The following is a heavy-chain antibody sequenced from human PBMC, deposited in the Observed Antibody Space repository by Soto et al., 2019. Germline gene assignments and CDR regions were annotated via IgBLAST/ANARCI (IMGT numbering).Heavy chain of an antibody. D-gene: IGHD2-15*01. Sequence: SETLSLTCTVSGGSISSGGYYWSWIRKHPGKGLEWIGYIYYSGSTYYNPSLKSRVTISVDTSKNQFSLKLSSVTAADTAVYYCARGSGDIVVVVAATPPNVSFDPWGQGTLVTV. J-gene: IGHJ5*02. CDR1: GGSISSGGYY. V-gene: IGHV4-31*03. CDR2: IYYSGST. CDR3: ARGSGDIVVVVAATPPNVSFDP.